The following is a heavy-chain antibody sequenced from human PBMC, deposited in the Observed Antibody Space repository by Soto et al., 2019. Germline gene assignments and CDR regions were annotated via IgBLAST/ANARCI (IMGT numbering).Heavy chain of an antibody. D-gene: IGHD2-15*01. Sequence: GGSLRLSCAASGFTFSSYSMNWVRQAPGKGLEWVSSISSSSSYIYYADSVKGRFTISRDNAKNSLYLQMNSLRAEDTAVYYCARDPACSGGSCYDVWGQGTLVTVSS. CDR2: ISSSSSYI. V-gene: IGHV3-21*01. J-gene: IGHJ4*02. CDR1: GFTFSSYS. CDR3: ARDPACSGGSCYDV.